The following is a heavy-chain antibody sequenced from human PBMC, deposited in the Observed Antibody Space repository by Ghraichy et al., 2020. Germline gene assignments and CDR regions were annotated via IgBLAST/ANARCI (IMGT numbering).Heavy chain of an antibody. CDR1: GIIFSDYW. CDR3: ARSVGGSGWYYFDY. CDR2: IKQAGREK. V-gene: IGHV3-7*01. Sequence: LSLTCAASGIIFSDYWMSWVRQAPGKGLEWVADIKQAGREKYYVDSMKGRFTISRDNAKNSLYLQMNSLRAEDTAVYYCARSVGGSGWYYFDYWGQGTLVTVSS. D-gene: IGHD6-19*01. J-gene: IGHJ4*02.